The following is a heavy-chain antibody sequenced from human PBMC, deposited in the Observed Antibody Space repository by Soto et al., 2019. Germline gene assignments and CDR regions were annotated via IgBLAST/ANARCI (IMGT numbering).Heavy chain of an antibody. CDR2: ISSSGSTI. V-gene: IGHV3-11*01. Sequence: PGGSLRLSCAAPGFTFSDYYMSWIRQAPGKGLEWVSYISSSGSTIYYADSVKGRFAISRDNAKNSLYLQMNSLRAEDTAVYYCARVLGSSGWKNWYFDLWGRGTLVTSPQ. D-gene: IGHD6-19*01. CDR3: ARVLGSSGWKNWYFDL. CDR1: GFTFSDYY. J-gene: IGHJ2*01.